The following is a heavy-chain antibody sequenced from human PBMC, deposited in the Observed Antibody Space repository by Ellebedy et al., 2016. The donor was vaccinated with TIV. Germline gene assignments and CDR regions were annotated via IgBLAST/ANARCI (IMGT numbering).Heavy chain of an antibody. J-gene: IGHJ4*02. D-gene: IGHD3-10*01. V-gene: IGHV4-59*01. CDR1: GGSISNYY. CDR2: IYYSGST. CDR3: ARGSRGYGSQGDY. Sequence: SETLSLTCTVSGGSISNYYWSWIRQPPGKGLEWIGCIYYSGSTNYNPSLKSRVTISVDTSKNQFSLKLSSVTAADTAVYYCARGSRGYGSQGDYWGQGTLVTVSS.